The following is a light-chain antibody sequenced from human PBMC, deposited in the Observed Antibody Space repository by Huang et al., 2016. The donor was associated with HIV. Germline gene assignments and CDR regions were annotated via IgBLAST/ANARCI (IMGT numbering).Light chain of an antibody. CDR1: QSLLHDDGNIY. CDR3: RQTLKNPLT. CDR2: LAS. V-gene: IGKV2-28*01. J-gene: IGKJ3*01. Sequence: IIVTQSPLSLPVVPGEPAFITCRSNQSLLHDDGNIYLDWFLQKPGQSPQLLIYLASKRASGVPDRFSGGGSGTDFTLKISRGETDDLGLYYCRQTLKNPLTFGPGTKVDIK.